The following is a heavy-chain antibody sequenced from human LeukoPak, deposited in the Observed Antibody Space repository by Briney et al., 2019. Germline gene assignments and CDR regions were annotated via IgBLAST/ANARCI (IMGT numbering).Heavy chain of an antibody. CDR1: GGSFSGYY. CDR2: INHSGST. V-gene: IGHV4-34*01. D-gene: IGHD3-3*01. Sequence: SETLSLTCAVYGGSFSGYYWSWIRQPPGKGLEWIGEINHSGSTNYNPSLKSRVTISVDTSKNQFSLKLSSVTAADTAVYYCARCHDFWSGYSDYWGQGTLVTVSS. CDR3: ARCHDFWSGYSDY. J-gene: IGHJ4*02.